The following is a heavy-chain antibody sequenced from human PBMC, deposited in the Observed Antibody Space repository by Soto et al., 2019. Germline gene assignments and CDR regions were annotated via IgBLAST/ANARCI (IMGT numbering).Heavy chain of an antibody. D-gene: IGHD3-3*01. Sequence: GGSLRLSCAASGFIFSTYWMSWVRQAPGKGLEWVANIKYDGSEKYCVDSVEGRFTISRDNAKNSLYLQMNSLRAEDTAVYYCARLSQGGGYDFWSGYYLTRAYYFDYWGQGTLVTVSS. CDR2: IKYDGSEK. CDR1: GFIFSTYW. V-gene: IGHV3-7*01. J-gene: IGHJ4*02. CDR3: ARLSQGGGYDFWSGYYLTRAYYFDY.